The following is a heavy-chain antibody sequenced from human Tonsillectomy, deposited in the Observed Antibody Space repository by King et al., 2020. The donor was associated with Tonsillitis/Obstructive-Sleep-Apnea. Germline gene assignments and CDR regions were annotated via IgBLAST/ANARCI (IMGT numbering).Heavy chain of an antibody. Sequence: VQLVESGAEVKKPGESLKISCKGSGYTFTTYWIGWVRQMPGKGLEWMGIIYPDDSNTRYSPSFQGQVTFSADKSISTAYLQWSSLNASDTAMHYCARHPVRGGDYKSNNWFDPWGQGTLVTVSS. CDR2: IYPDDSNT. D-gene: IGHD4-17*01. V-gene: IGHV5-51*01. CDR3: ARHPVRGGDYKSNNWFDP. CDR1: GYTFTTYW. J-gene: IGHJ5*02.